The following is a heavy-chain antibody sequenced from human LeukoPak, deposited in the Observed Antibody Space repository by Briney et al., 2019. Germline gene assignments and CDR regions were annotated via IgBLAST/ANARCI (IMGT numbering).Heavy chain of an antibody. CDR1: GFTFSSYE. J-gene: IGHJ4*02. CDR3: ARGLYDSSGPLDY. D-gene: IGHD3-22*01. CDR2: ISGTGSTK. V-gene: IGHV3-48*03. Sequence: GGSLRLSCAASGFTFSSYEMNWVRQAPGKGLEWVSYISGTGSTKHYADSVKGRLTISRDNSKNSLYLQVNSLRAEDTAVYYCARGLYDSSGPLDYWGQGTLVTVSS.